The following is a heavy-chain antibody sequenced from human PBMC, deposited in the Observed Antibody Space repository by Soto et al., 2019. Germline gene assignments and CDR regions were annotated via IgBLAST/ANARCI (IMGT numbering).Heavy chain of an antibody. CDR2: TYWDDVK. CDR3: AHIGGDDILASYAFDI. J-gene: IGHJ3*02. Sequence: QITLKECGPTLVKPTQPLTLTCTFSGFSLSTSGVGGGWIRQPPAKALEWLALTYWDDVKRYSPSLKSRLTITKDTSKNQVVLTMTNMNPVDTATYYRAHIGGDDILASYAFDISGQGTMVTASS. CDR1: GFSLSTSGVG. V-gene: IGHV2-5*02. D-gene: IGHD4-17*01.